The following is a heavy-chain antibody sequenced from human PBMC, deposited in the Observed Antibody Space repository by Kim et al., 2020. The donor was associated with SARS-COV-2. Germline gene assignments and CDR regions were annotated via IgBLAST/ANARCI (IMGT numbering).Heavy chain of an antibody. J-gene: IGHJ4*02. CDR1: GFTFDDYA. CDR2: ISGDGGST. D-gene: IGHD1-26*01. V-gene: IGHV3-43*02. CDR3: AKDQWGGELPSFDY. Sequence: GGSLRLSCAASGFTFDDYAMHWVRQAPGKGLEWVSLISGDGGSTYYADSVKGRFTISRDNSKNSLYLQMNSLRTEDTALYYCAKDQWGGELPSFDYWGQGTLVTVSS.